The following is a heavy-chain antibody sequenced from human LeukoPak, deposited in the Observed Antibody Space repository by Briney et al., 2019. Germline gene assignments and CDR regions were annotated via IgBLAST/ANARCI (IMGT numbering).Heavy chain of an antibody. J-gene: IGHJ4*02. Sequence: GGSLRLSCAASGFIFSSYNMNWVRQAPGKGLEWVSSISSSSTYIYHADSVKGRFTISRDNAKNSLYLQMNSLRDEDTAVYYCARDGYSSSSLDYWGQGALVTVSS. CDR1: GFIFSSYN. D-gene: IGHD6-6*01. CDR3: ARDGYSSSSLDY. CDR2: ISSSSTYI. V-gene: IGHV3-21*01.